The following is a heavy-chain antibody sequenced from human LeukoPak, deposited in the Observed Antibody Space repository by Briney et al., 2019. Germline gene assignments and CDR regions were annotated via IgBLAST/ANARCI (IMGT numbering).Heavy chain of an antibody. J-gene: IGHJ3*02. CDR2: INHSGGT. Sequence: PSETLSLTCAVYGGSFSGYYWSWIRQPPGKGLEWIGEINHSGGTNYNPSLKSRVTISVDTSKNQFSLKLSSVTAADTAVYYCARGPDIVVVPAAISCAFDIWGQGTMVTVSS. D-gene: IGHD2-2*01. V-gene: IGHV4-34*01. CDR3: ARGPDIVVVPAAISCAFDI. CDR1: GGSFSGYY.